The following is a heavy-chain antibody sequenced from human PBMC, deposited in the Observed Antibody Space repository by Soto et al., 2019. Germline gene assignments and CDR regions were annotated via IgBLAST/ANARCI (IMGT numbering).Heavy chain of an antibody. Sequence: QVQLVQSGAEVKEPGSSVKVSCKASGGTFADFIMNWVRQTPGQGLEWMGGIVPMFGTATYAEKFKGRVTISATGSTSTASMDLASLPSEDTAVYYRARNGTCIRSLSQFSGMNVWGPGTTVTVSS. J-gene: IGHJ6*02. D-gene: IGHD1-1*01. V-gene: IGHV1-69*01. CDR3: ARNGTCIRSLSQFSGMNV. CDR1: GGTFADFI. CDR2: IVPMFGTA.